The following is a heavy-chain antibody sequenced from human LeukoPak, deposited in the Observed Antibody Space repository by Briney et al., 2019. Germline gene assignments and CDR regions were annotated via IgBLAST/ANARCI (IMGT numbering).Heavy chain of an antibody. D-gene: IGHD3-16*02. CDR3: ARVNYDYVWGSYRPFDY. V-gene: IGHV1-8*03. CDR1: GYTFTSYD. CDR2: MNPNSGNT. Sequence: ASVKVSCKASGYTFTSYDINWVRQAAGQGLEWMGWMNPNSGNTGYAQKFQGRVTITRNTSISTAYMELSSLRSEDTAVYYRARVNYDYVWGSYRPFDYWGQGTLVTASS. J-gene: IGHJ4*02.